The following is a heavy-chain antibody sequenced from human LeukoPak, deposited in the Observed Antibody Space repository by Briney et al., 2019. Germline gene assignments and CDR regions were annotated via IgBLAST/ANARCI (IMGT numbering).Heavy chain of an antibody. CDR3: ARAFNDFWSGAHDAFDI. J-gene: IGHJ3*02. CDR2: IYYSGST. Sequence: SETLSLTCTVSGGSISSSSYYWGWIRQPPGKGLEWIGSIYYSGSTYYNPSLKSRVTISVDTSKNQFSLKLSSVTAADTAVYYCARAFNDFWSGAHDAFDIWGQGTMVTVSS. CDR1: GGSISSSSYY. V-gene: IGHV4-39*07. D-gene: IGHD3-3*01.